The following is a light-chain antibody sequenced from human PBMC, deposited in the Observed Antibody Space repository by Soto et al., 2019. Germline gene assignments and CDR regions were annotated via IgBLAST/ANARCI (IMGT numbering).Light chain of an antibody. CDR2: DVT. CDR3: CSYAGSYTFVV. J-gene: IGLJ2*01. V-gene: IGLV2-11*01. CDR1: SSDIGGYNY. Sequence: QSALTQPRSVSGSSGQSVTISCTGTSSDIGGYNYVSWYQQHPGKAPKLTIYDVTKRPSGVPDRFSGSKSGNTASLTISGLQAEDEADYYCCSYAGSYTFVVFGGGTKLTVL.